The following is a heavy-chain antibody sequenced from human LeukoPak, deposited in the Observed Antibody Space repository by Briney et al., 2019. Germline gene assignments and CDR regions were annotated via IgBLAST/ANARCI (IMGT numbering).Heavy chain of an antibody. J-gene: IGHJ4*02. CDR2: IKSKTDGGTT. V-gene: IGHV3-15*01. CDR1: GFTFSNVW. CDR3: TTGTHCSSTSCYELFDY. Sequence: GGSLRPSCAASGFTFSNVWMSWVRQAPGKGLEWVGRIKSKTDGGTTDSAAPVKGRFTLSRDDSKNTLYLQMNSLKTEDTAVYYCTTGTHCSSTSCYELFDYWGQGTLVTVSS. D-gene: IGHD2-2*01.